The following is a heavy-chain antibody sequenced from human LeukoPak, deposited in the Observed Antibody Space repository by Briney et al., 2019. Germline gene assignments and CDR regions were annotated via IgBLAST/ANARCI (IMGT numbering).Heavy chain of an antibody. J-gene: IGHJ4*02. D-gene: IGHD3-22*01. CDR3: ARRPRYSSGHYYDL. Sequence: PGGSLRLSCAASGLTFSGSAMSWVRQAPGEGLEWVSLISYSGANSYYTDSVRGRFTISRDNSKDTLFLQMNSLRAEDTAVYYCARRPRYSSGHYYDLWGQGTLVTVSS. V-gene: IGHV3-23*01. CDR2: ISYSGANS. CDR1: GLTFSGSA.